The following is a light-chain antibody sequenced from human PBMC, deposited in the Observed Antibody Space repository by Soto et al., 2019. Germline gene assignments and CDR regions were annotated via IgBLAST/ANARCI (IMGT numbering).Light chain of an antibody. Sequence: ENVLTQSPATLSLTPGERATLSCRASQSVSSYLAWYQQKPGQAPRLLIYDASNRATGIPARFSGSGSGTDFTLTVSSLEPEDFAVYYCQQRSNWPPITFGQVTRLEIK. CDR2: DAS. CDR3: QQRSNWPPIT. J-gene: IGKJ5*01. V-gene: IGKV3-11*01. CDR1: QSVSSY.